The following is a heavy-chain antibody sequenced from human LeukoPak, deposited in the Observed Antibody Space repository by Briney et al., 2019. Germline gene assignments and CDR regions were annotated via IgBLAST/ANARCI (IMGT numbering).Heavy chain of an antibody. CDR1: GGSISSYY. V-gene: IGHV4-59*01. CDR3: AREPQS. J-gene: IGHJ4*02. Sequence: SEPLSLTCTVSGGSISSYYWSWIRQPPGKGLEWIGYNYYSGSTNYNPSLKSRVNISVDTSKNQFSLKLSSVTAADTAVYYCAREPQSWGQGTLVTVSS. CDR2: NYYSGST.